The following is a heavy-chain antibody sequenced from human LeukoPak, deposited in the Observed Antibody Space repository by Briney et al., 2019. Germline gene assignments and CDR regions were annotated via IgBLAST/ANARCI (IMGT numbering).Heavy chain of an antibody. Sequence: PGGSLRLSCAASAFSFSSHGMSWVRQAPGKGLEWVSSIDNSGSTTYYADSVKGRFTISRDNSKNSLYLQMNSLRAEDTAVYYCAKSPGGWYHDYWGQGTLVTVSS. CDR3: AKSPGGWYHDY. J-gene: IGHJ4*02. V-gene: IGHV3-23*05. CDR1: AFSFSSHG. D-gene: IGHD6-19*01. CDR2: IDNSGSTT.